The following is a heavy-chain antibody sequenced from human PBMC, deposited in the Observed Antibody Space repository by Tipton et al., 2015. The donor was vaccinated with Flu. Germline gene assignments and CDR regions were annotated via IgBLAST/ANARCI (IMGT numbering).Heavy chain of an antibody. Sequence: SLRLSCSGAGFTFSDYAMSWVRQAPRKGLEWVGFIRSKAYGGTTEYAASVRGRFIISRDDSKSIAYLQVNSLKAEDTAVYYCSRAEGYCSSTTCFRHGMDVWGQGTPVTVSS. J-gene: IGHJ6*02. D-gene: IGHD2-2*01. CDR3: SRAEGYCSSTTCFRHGMDV. V-gene: IGHV3-49*04. CDR1: GFTFSDYA. CDR2: IRSKAYGGTT.